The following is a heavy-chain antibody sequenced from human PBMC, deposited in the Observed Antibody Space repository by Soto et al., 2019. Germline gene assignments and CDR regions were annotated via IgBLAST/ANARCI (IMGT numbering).Heavy chain of an antibody. J-gene: IGHJ4*02. CDR3: ARLPRTDYNFWSGFL. V-gene: IGHV4-39*01. CDR2: IYYSGST. Sequence: SETLFLTCTVSGDSISSSNYYWGWIRQPPGRGLEWIGSIYYSGSTYYNPSLKSRVTISVDTSKNQFSLKLSSVTAADTAVFYCARLPRTDYNFWSGFLWGLGTLVTVSS. CDR1: GDSISSSNYY. D-gene: IGHD3-3*01.